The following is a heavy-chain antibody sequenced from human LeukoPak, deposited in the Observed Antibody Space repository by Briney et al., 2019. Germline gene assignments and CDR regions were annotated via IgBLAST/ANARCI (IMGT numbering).Heavy chain of an antibody. CDR1: GFTFSGYW. J-gene: IGHJ6*03. D-gene: IGHD3-9*01. V-gene: IGHV3-7*01. CDR3: ARDNDDILTGSTCMDV. CDR2: IKQDGSEK. Sequence: GGSLRLSCAASGFTFSGYWMSWVRQAPGKGLEWVANIKQDGSEKYYVDSVKGRFTISRDNAKNSLYLQMNSLRAEDTAVYYCARDNDDILTGSTCMDVWGKGTTVTVSS.